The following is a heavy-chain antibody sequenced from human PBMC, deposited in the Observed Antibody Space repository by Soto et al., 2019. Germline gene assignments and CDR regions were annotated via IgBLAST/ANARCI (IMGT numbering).Heavy chain of an antibody. Sequence: TLSLTCTVSGGSISSDDYYWSWIRQHPGKGLEWIGYIFYSGNTYYNPSLKSRVTISVDTSKNQFSLKLTSVTAADTAVYYCASLRGSGTNYFFDYWGQGTLVTVSS. CDR2: IFYSGNT. V-gene: IGHV4-31*03. CDR3: ASLRGSGTNYFFDY. J-gene: IGHJ4*02. CDR1: GGSISSDDYY. D-gene: IGHD3-10*01.